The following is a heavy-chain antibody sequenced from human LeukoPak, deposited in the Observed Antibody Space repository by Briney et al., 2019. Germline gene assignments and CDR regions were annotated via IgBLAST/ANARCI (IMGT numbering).Heavy chain of an antibody. CDR1: GGSISSYY. J-gene: IGHJ6*03. Sequence: SETLSLTCTVSGGSISSYYWGWIRQPPGKGLEWIGSIYYSGSTYYNPSLKSRVTISVDTSKNQFSLKLSSVTAADTAVYYCARTTMVRGTYYMDVWGKGTTVTISS. D-gene: IGHD3-10*01. CDR3: ARTTMVRGTYYMDV. V-gene: IGHV4-39*07. CDR2: IYYSGST.